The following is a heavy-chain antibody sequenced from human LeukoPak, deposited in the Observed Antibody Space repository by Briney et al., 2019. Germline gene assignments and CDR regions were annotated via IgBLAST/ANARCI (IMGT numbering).Heavy chain of an antibody. V-gene: IGHV3-21*01. CDR2: ISTSSSYI. CDR3: ARMVLHDWYFDL. J-gene: IGHJ2*01. CDR1: GFTFSSYD. Sequence: GGSLRLSCAASGFTFSSYDMNWVRQAPGKGLEWVSSISTSSSYIYYADSVRGRFTISRDNAKNSLYLQMNSLRAEDTAVYYCARMVLHDWYFDLWGRGTLVTVSS. D-gene: IGHD2-15*01.